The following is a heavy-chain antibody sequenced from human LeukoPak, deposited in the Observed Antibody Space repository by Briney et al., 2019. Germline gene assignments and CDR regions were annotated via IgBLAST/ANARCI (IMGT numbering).Heavy chain of an antibody. V-gene: IGHV3-11*03. D-gene: IGHD1-1*01. CDR1: GFTFSDYY. J-gene: IGHJ3*02. Sequence: GGSLRLSCAASGFTFSDYYMSWIRQAPGKGLEWVSYMSPGSGYTNYADSVKGRFTISRDNAKNSLYLQMNSLSAEDTAVYDCATTRQNAFDIWGQGTMVTVSS. CDR3: ATTRQNAFDI. CDR2: MSPGSGYT.